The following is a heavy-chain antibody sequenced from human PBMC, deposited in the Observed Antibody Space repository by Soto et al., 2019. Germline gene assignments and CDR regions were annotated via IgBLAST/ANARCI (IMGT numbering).Heavy chain of an antibody. CDR1: GFTFSGSA. CDR2: IRSKANSYAT. J-gene: IGHJ4*02. D-gene: IGHD5-18*01. Sequence: EVQLVESGGGLVQPGGSLKLSCAASGFTFSGSAMHWVRQASGKGLEWVGRIRSKANSYATAYDASVKGRFTISRDDSKNTAYLQMDSLITEDTAVYFCSHGYGQYFNSWGQGTLVTVSS. CDR3: SHGYGQYFNS. V-gene: IGHV3-73*01.